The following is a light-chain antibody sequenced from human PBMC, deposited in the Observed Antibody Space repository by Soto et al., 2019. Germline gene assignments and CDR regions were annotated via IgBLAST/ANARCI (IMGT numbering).Light chain of an antibody. Sequence: QPVLTQPASVSGSPGQSITISCTGTSSDVGNYNLVSWYQQHPGKAPKVMIFEVSKRPSGVSNRFSGSKSGSTASLTVSGLQAEDEADYYCCSYATTNTVVFGGGTQLTVL. CDR2: EVS. CDR3: CSYATTNTVV. J-gene: IGLJ2*01. V-gene: IGLV2-23*02. CDR1: SSDVGNYNL.